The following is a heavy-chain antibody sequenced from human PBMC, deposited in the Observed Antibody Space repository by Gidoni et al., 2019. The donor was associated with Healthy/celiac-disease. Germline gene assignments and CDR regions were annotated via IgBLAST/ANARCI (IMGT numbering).Heavy chain of an antibody. CDR2: INPNSGGT. J-gene: IGHJ5*02. V-gene: IGHV1-2*02. CDR1: GYTFTGYY. Sequence: QVQLVQSGAEVKKPGASVKVSCTASGYTFTGYYMHWGRQAPGQGLEWMGWINPNSGGTNYAQKLQGRVTMTRDTSISTAYMELSRLRSDDTAVYYCARDVSYGVEWVAWFDPWGQGTLVTVSS. CDR3: ARDVSYGVEWVAWFDP. D-gene: IGHD5-18*01.